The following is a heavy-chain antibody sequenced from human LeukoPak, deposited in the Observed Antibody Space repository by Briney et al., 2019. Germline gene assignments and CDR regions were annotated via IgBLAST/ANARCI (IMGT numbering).Heavy chain of an antibody. V-gene: IGHV3-23*01. Sequence: GGSLRLSCAASGLTFSSYAMSWVRQAPGKGLEWVSTFSGSGGSTHYADSVKGRFTISRDNSKNTLYLQMNSLRAEDTAVYYCTSKEYSSSSFAFDIWGQGTMVTVSS. J-gene: IGHJ3*02. D-gene: IGHD6-6*01. CDR3: TSKEYSSSSFAFDI. CDR2: FSGSGGST. CDR1: GLTFSSYA.